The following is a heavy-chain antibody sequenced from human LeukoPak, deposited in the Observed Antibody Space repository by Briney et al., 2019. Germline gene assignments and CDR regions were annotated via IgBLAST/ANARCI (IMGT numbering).Heavy chain of an antibody. Sequence: GGSLRLSCAASGFTFSSYSMNWVRQAPGKGLEWVSYISSSSSTIYYADSVKGRFTISRDNAKNSLYLQMNSLRVEDTAVYYCARAGDTASYYYYYMDVWGKGTTVTVSS. J-gene: IGHJ6*03. V-gene: IGHV3-48*01. D-gene: IGHD5-18*01. CDR3: ARAGDTASYYYYYMDV. CDR2: ISSSSSTI. CDR1: GFTFSSYS.